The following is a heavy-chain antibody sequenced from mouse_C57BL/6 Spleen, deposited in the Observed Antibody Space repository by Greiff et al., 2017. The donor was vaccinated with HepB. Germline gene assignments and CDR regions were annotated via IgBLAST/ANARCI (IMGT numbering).Heavy chain of an antibody. CDR3: TTGFSYAMDY. J-gene: IGHJ4*01. Sequence: VQLQHSGAELVRPGASVKLSCTASGFNIKDDYMHWVKQRPEQGLEWIGWIDPENGDTEYASKFQGKATITADTSSNTAYLQLSSLTSEDTAVYYCTTGFSYAMDYWGQGTSVTVSS. CDR1: GFNIKDDY. V-gene: IGHV14-4*01. CDR2: IDPENGDT.